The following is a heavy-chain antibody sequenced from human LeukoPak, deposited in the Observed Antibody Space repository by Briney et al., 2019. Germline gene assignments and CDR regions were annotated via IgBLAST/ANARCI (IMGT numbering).Heavy chain of an antibody. J-gene: IGHJ5*01. CDR3: VKGGQRYDFWRFDF. Sequence: GGSLRLSCEASGFSFSIYAMSWVRQAPRKGLEWVSSISGNGGSTYYANSVKGRFTIARDNSKNTLYMEMNNLTEENTALYYCVKGGQRYDFWRFDFWGRGTLVTVSS. V-gene: IGHV3-23*01. CDR2: ISGNGGST. D-gene: IGHD3-3*01. CDR1: GFSFSIYA.